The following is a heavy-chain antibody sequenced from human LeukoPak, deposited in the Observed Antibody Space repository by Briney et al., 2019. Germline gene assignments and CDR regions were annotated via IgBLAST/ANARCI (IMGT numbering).Heavy chain of an antibody. CDR2: ISYDGSNK. Sequence: GGSLRLSCAASGFTFSSYAMSWVRQAPGKGLEWVAVISYDGSNKYYADSVKGRFTISRDNSKNTLYLQMNSLRAEDTAVYYCARDGRGIFGVVRFDYWGQGTLVTVSS. D-gene: IGHD3-3*01. V-gene: IGHV3-30-3*01. CDR1: GFTFSSYA. J-gene: IGHJ4*02. CDR3: ARDGRGIFGVVRFDY.